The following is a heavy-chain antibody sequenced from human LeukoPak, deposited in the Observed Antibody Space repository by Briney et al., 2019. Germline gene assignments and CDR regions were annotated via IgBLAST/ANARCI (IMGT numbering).Heavy chain of an antibody. CDR2: IYYSGST. D-gene: IGHD3-22*01. Sequence: SETLSLTCTVSGGSISSSSYYWGWIRQPPGKGLEWIGSIYYSGSTYYNPSLKSRVTISVDTSKNQFSPKLSSVTAADTAVYYCAREYYFDSTGYLYWGQGILVTVSS. J-gene: IGHJ4*02. V-gene: IGHV4-39*02. CDR3: AREYYFDSTGYLY. CDR1: GGSISSSSYY.